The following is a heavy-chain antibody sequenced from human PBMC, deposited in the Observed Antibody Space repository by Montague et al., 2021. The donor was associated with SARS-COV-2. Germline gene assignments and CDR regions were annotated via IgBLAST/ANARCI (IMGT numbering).Heavy chain of an antibody. CDR2: IYSDVST. Sequence: RSLSFSASGFPVSSNYMSWVRQAPGKGLEWVSVIYSDVSTYYADSVKGRFTISRDNSKNTLYLQMNSLRAEDTAVYYCARVVTYAFDVWGQGTMVTVSS. V-gene: IGHV3-66*01. CDR1: GFPVSSNY. CDR3: ARVVTYAFDV. D-gene: IGHD4-11*01. J-gene: IGHJ3*01.